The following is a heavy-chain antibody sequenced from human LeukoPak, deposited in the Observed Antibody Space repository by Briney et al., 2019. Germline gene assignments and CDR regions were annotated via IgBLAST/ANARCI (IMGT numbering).Heavy chain of an antibody. CDR2: IYYSGSS. J-gene: IGHJ4*02. CDR3: ARGLRTYSSGIDY. CDR1: GGSISSYY. Sequence: PSETLSLTCTVSGGSISSYYWSWIRQPPGKGLEWIGYIYYSGSSYYTPSLRSRVTISVDTSRNQFSLQLNSVTAADTAVYFCARGLRTYSSGIDYWGQGALVTVSS. D-gene: IGHD6-19*01. V-gene: IGHV4-59*08.